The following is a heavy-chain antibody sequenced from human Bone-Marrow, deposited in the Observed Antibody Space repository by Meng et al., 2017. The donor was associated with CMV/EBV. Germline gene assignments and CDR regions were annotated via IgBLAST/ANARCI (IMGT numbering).Heavy chain of an antibody. CDR3: AGDLGGSSGRNTHVDY. Sequence: GSLRLSCTVSGGSISSSSYYWGWIRQPPGKGLEWIGSIYYSGSTYYNPSLKSRITMSVDTSKNQFSLKLSSVTAADTAVYYCAGDLGGSSGRNTHVDYWGQGTLVTVSS. J-gene: IGHJ4*02. V-gene: IGHV4-39*07. CDR2: IYYSGST. D-gene: IGHD6-19*01. CDR1: GGSISSSSYY.